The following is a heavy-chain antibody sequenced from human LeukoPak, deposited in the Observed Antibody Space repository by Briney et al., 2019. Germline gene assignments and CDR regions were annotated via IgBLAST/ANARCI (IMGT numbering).Heavy chain of an antibody. V-gene: IGHV5-51*01. J-gene: IGHJ4*02. D-gene: IGHD6-13*01. CDR1: GYIVTNYW. CDR2: IYPVDSDT. CDR3: ARHETGIAAAGPVF. Sequence: GESLNISCTASGYIVTNYWIGWVRHMPGKGLEWMGIIYPVDSDTRYSPSFQGQVTISADKSISTAYLQWSSLKASDTAMYYCARHETGIAAAGPVFWGQGTLVTVSS.